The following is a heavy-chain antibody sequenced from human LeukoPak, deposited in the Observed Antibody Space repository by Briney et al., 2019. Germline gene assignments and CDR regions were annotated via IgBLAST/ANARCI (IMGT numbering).Heavy chain of an antibody. V-gene: IGHV4-31*11. D-gene: IGHD2-21*02. J-gene: IGHJ3*02. CDR3: ARDVVVTSSPDAFDI. CDR2: ISNSVTT. Sequence: SETLSLTCAVSGDSVTSGGYLWTWIRQHPGKGLEWIGSISNSVTTSYNPSLKSRVSISLDTSNNHFSLRLGSVTAADTAVYYCARDVVVTSSPDAFDIWGQGTMVTVSS. CDR1: GDSVTSGGYL.